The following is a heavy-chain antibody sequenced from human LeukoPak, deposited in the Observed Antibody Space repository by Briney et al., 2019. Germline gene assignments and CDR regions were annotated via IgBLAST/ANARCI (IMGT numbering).Heavy chain of an antibody. CDR1: GGSISSYY. J-gene: IGHJ6*03. CDR3: ARHGTDYYYGSTMNYYYYMDV. D-gene: IGHD3-10*01. V-gene: IGHV4-59*08. CDR2: IYYSGST. Sequence: SETLSLTCTVSGGSISSYYWSWIRQPPGKGLEWIGYIYYSGSTNYNPSLKSRVTISVDTSKNQFSLKLSSVTAADTAVYYRARHGTDYYYGSTMNYYYYMDVWGKGTTVTVSS.